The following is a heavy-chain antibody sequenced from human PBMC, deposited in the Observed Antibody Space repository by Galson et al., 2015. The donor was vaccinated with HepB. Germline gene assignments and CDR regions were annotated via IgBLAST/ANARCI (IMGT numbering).Heavy chain of an antibody. CDR1: GFTLRAYG. J-gene: IGHJ4*02. CDR3: ASRGFGNLGSYFDS. V-gene: IGHV3-23*01. D-gene: IGHD3-10*01. CDR2: ITAGGIDT. Sequence: LRLSCPDGGFTLRAYGMSWVRQAAGKGLEWVSDITAGGIDTFDAASVKGRFTISRDSSTYTLFLQMNNLRADDTAIYYCASRGFGNLGSYFDSWGQGILVTVSS.